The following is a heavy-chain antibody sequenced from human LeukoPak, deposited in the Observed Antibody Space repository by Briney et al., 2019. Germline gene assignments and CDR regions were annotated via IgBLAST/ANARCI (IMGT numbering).Heavy chain of an antibody. CDR1: GFTFSSYA. D-gene: IGHD2-2*01. J-gene: IGHJ3*02. CDR2: ISGSGGST. Sequence: GGSLRLSCAASGFTFSSYAMSWVRQAPGKGLEWVSAISGSGGSTYYADSVKGRFTISRDNSKNTLYLQMNSLRAEDTAVYYCVRADQGLLFGAFDIWGQGTMVTVSS. V-gene: IGHV3-23*01. CDR3: VRADQGLLFGAFDI.